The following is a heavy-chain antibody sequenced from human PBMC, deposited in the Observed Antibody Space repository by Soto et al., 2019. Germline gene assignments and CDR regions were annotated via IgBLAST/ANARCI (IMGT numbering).Heavy chain of an antibody. Sequence: QVHLVESGGGVVQPGRSLRLSCVASGFSFSDSGMHWVRQAPGKGLEWVAAISYDGSNKYYADSVNDRFTISRDNSKNTLSMQMNSLSAEDKAVDHCAKFVLYWLKSRCPPVAFDTWGQEPRVSASS. CDR3: AKFVLYWLKSRCPPVAFDT. CDR2: ISYDGSNK. J-gene: IGHJ3*02. V-gene: IGHV3-30*18. D-gene: IGHD5-12*01. CDR1: GFSFSDSG.